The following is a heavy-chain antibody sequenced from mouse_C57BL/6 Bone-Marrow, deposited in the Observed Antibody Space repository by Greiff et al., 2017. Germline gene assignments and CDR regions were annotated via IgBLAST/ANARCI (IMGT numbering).Heavy chain of an antibody. D-gene: IGHD4-1*01. CDR2: IYPGDGDT. CDR3: ASRTGFDYFDY. Sequence: VQLQESGPELVKPGASVKISCKASGYAFSSSWMNWVKQRPGKGLEWIGRIYPGDGDTNYNGKFKGKATLTADKSSSTAYMQLSSLTSEDSAVYFCASRTGFDYFDYWGQGTTLTVSS. CDR1: GYAFSSSW. J-gene: IGHJ2*01. V-gene: IGHV1-82*01.